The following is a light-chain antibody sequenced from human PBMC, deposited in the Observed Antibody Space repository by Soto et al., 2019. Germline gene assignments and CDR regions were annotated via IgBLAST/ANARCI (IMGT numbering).Light chain of an antibody. V-gene: IGKV1-5*01. CDR1: QSISSW. J-gene: IGKJ2*02. CDR3: QHFGT. Sequence: DIQMTQSPSTLSASVGDRVTITCRASQSISSWLAWYQQKPGKAPKLLIYDASSLESGVPSGFSGSGSGTEFTRAISSVQPDDFATYYCQHFGTFGQATKLEIK. CDR2: DAS.